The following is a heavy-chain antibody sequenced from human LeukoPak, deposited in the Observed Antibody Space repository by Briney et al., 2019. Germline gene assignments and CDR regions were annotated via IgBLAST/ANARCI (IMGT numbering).Heavy chain of an antibody. CDR1: GGSISSGGYY. D-gene: IGHD3-3*01. V-gene: IGHV4-30-2*01. Sequence: SQTLSLTCTVSGGSISSGGYYWSWIRQPPGKGLEWIGYIYHSGSTYYNPSLKSRVTISVDRSKNQFSLKLSSVTAADTAVYYCARGASLEWLLSAVFDYRGQGTLVTVSS. CDR2: IYHSGST. CDR3: ARGASLEWLLSAVFDY. J-gene: IGHJ4*02.